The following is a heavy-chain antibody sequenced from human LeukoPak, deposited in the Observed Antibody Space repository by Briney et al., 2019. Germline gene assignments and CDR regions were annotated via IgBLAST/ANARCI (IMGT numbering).Heavy chain of an antibody. D-gene: IGHD3-10*01. V-gene: IGHV4-59*04. CDR3: VGGVLLWFGELGSFDY. CDR1: GFTVSTNY. CDR2: IYYSGST. J-gene: IGHJ4*02. Sequence: GSLRLSCAASGFTVSTNYMSWVRQPPGKGLEWIGNIYYSGSTYYNPSLKSRVSISVDTSKNQFSPKLSSVTAADTAVYYCVGGVLLWFGELGSFDYWGQGTLVTVSS.